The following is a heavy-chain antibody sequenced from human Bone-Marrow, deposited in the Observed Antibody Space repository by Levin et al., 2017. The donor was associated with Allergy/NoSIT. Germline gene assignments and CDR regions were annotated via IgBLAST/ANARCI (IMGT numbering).Heavy chain of an antibody. J-gene: IGHJ4*02. V-gene: IGHV3-74*01. D-gene: IGHD3-10*01. CDR1: GFTFSRYW. Sequence: SCAASGFTFSRYWMHWVRQVPGKGLVWVSRLNEDGSIVTYADSVKGRFTISRDNAKNTMYLQMNSLRAEDTAIYYCARDLFGADDYWGQGSLVTVSS. CDR2: LNEDGSIV. CDR3: ARDLFGADDY.